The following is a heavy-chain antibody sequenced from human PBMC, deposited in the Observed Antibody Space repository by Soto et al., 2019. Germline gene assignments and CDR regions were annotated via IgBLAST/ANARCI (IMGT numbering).Heavy chain of an antibody. V-gene: IGHV1-58*02. Sequence: SVKVSCKASGFDFGSFGIQFLRQTRGRGLEWIGWIVVASGRTNYARQFQGRVAFSRDMSSTTAYMDLYDLKSDDTAVYFCSADHPHTAIGWPVWGQGTTVTVS. CDR1: GFDFGSFG. J-gene: IGHJ6*02. CDR2: IVVASGRT. CDR3: SADHPHTAIGWPV.